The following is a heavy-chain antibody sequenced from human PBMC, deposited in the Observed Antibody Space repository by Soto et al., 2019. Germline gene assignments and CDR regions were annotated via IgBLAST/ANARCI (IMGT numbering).Heavy chain of an antibody. V-gene: IGHV1-58*02. Sequence: SVKVSCKASGFDFGSFGIQFLRQTRGRGLEWIGWIVVASGRTNYARQFQGRVAFSRDMSSTTAYMDLYDLKSDDTAVYFCSADHPHTAIGWPVWGQGTTVTVS. CDR1: GFDFGSFG. J-gene: IGHJ6*02. CDR2: IVVASGRT. CDR3: SADHPHTAIGWPV.